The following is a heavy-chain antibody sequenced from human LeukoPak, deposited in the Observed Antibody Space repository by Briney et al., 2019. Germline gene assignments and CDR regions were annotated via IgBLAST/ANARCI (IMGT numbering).Heavy chain of an antibody. V-gene: IGHV3-7*01. Sequence: PGGSLSLSCAASGFTFSSYWMSWVRQAPGKGLEWVANIKQDGSEKYYVDSVKGRFTISRDNAKNSLYLQMNSLRAEDTAVYYCARDPYSSGWPSYYYYGMDVWGQGTTVTVSS. D-gene: IGHD6-19*01. J-gene: IGHJ6*02. CDR3: ARDPYSSGWPSYYYYGMDV. CDR1: GFTFSSYW. CDR2: IKQDGSEK.